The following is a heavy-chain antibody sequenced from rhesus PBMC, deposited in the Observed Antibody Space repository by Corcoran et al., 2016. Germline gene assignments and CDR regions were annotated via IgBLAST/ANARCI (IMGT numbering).Heavy chain of an antibody. V-gene: IGHV3-118*01. CDR3: ARDVEYYNIWTGYSFFDY. CDR1: GFTFSSSV. Sequence: EVQLVESGGGLVQPGGSLRLSCAASGFTFSSSVMHWVRQASGKGLEWVGSIRRKVKNDETGLAVAVKGRFTLSRDDSKNTAYLQMNSLKIEDTAVYYCARDVEYYNIWTGYSFFDYWGQGVLVTVSS. CDR2: IRRKVKNDET. D-gene: IGHD3-3*01. J-gene: IGHJ4*01.